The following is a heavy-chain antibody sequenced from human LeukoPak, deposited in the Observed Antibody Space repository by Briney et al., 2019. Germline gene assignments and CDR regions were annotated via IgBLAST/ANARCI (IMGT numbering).Heavy chain of an antibody. D-gene: IGHD3-22*01. CDR1: GFTFSSYT. Sequence: PGGSLRVSCAASGFTFSSYTIHWVRQAPGKGLEWVALISYDGTNKYYADSVKGRFTISRDNSKNTLYLQVNSLRAEDTAVYYCARDYYDSSGFFVYNNGMDVWGQGTTVTVSS. J-gene: IGHJ6*02. CDR2: ISYDGTNK. V-gene: IGHV3-30-3*01. CDR3: ARDYYDSSGFFVYNNGMDV.